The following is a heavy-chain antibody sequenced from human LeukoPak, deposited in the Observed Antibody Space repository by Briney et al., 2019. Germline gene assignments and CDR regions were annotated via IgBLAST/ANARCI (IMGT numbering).Heavy chain of an antibody. J-gene: IGHJ4*02. CDR1: GFNVSNNY. CDR2: IFSSGPT. D-gene: IGHD3-10*01. Sequence: QPGGPVRLSCAASGFNVSNNYMNWVRQAPGKGLEWVSVIFSSGPTYYADSVKGRFTISRDTSKNALYLQMNSLRAEDTAVYYCAISGLGFGEFRGLDYWGQGTLVTVSS. V-gene: IGHV3-53*01. CDR3: AISGLGFGEFRGLDY.